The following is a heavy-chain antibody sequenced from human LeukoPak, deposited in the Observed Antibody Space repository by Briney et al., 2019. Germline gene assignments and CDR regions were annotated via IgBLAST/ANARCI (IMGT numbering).Heavy chain of an antibody. CDR3: AREDGYCSGGNCYSYFDS. CDR2: ISYDGSNK. J-gene: IGHJ4*02. CDR1: GFTFSSYA. V-gene: IGHV3-30-3*01. D-gene: IGHD2-15*01. Sequence: GGSLRLSCAASGFTFSSYAMHWVRQAPGKGLEGVAVISYDGSNKYYADSVKGRFTISRDNSMNTLYLQMNSLRAEDTAVYFCAREDGYCSGGNCYSYFDSWGQGTLVTVSS.